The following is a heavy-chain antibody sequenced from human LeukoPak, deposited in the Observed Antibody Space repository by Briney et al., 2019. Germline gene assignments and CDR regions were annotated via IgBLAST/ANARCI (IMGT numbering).Heavy chain of an antibody. CDR3: ARAMVRGAAFDY. CDR2: INPNSGGT. J-gene: IGHJ4*02. CDR1: GYTFTGYY. V-gene: IGHV1-2*02. Sequence: ASVKVSCKASGYTFTGYYMHWVRQAPGQGLEWMGWINPNSGGTNYAQKFQGRVTMTRDTSISTAYMELSRLRSDDTAVYYCARAMVRGAAFDYWGQGTLVTVSS. D-gene: IGHD3-10*01.